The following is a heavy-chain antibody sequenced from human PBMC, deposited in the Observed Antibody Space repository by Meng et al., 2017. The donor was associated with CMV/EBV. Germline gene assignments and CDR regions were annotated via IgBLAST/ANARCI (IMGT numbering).Heavy chain of an antibody. V-gene: IGHV4-30-4*08. CDR2: IYYSGST. Sequence: SETLSLTCNVSGGSISSGDYYWSWIRQPPGKGLEWIGYIYYSGSTYYNPSLKSRVTISVDTSKNQFSLKLSSVTAAATAVYYCARVSLVAGTTIVYYYYGMDVWGPGTTVTVSS. J-gene: IGHJ6*02. D-gene: IGHD1-7*01. CDR3: ARVSLVAGTTIVYYYYGMDV. CDR1: GGSISSGDYY.